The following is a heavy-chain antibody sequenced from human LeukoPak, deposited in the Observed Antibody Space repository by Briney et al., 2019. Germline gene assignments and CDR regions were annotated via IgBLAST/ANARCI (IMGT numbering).Heavy chain of an antibody. J-gene: IGHJ6*03. V-gene: IGHV3-11*01. CDR2: ISGSSSGI. Sequence: GGSLRLSCAVSGFTFSDHYMSWIRQAPGKGLEWVSYISGSSSGIYSADSVRGRFTISRDNAKNSLYLQMKSLSAEDTAVYYYARHTRDIVVVPAPYYYYYYMDVWGKGTTVTVSS. D-gene: IGHD2-2*01. CDR3: ARHTRDIVVVPAPYYYYYYMDV. CDR1: GFTFSDHY.